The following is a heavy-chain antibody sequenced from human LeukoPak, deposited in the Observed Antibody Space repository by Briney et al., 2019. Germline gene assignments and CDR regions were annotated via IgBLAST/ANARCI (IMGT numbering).Heavy chain of an antibody. Sequence: GASVKVSCKASGYTFTGYYMHWVRQAPGQGLEWMGWINPNSGGTNYAQKFQGRVTMTRDTSISTAYMELSRLRADDTAVYYCARLPLWGDAFDIWGQGTMVTVSS. CDR2: INPNSGGT. D-gene: IGHD2-21*01. CDR3: ARLPLWGDAFDI. V-gene: IGHV1-2*02. J-gene: IGHJ3*02. CDR1: GYTFTGYY.